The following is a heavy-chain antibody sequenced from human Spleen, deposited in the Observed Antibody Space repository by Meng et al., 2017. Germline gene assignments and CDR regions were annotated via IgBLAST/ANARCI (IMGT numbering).Heavy chain of an antibody. CDR3: ARDRTYYYGSGDWYFDL. CDR1: DDSISSYY. J-gene: IGHJ2*01. CDR2: IYHNGDT. Sequence: QVQLAESGPGLVKPSETRSLTSTVSDDSISSYYWNWIRQPPGKGLEWIGFIYHNGDTNYNPSLKSRVTISVDTSKTQFSLKLVSVTAADTAVYYCARDRTYYYGSGDWYFDLWGRGTLVTVSS. D-gene: IGHD3-10*01. V-gene: IGHV4-59*01.